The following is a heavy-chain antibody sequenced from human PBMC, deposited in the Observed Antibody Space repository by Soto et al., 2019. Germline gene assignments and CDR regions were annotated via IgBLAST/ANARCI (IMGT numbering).Heavy chain of an antibody. CDR3: AKGGRRRGSYPPLDF. CDR2: ISETGGSI. J-gene: IGHJ4*02. CDR1: GFTSSNYA. D-gene: IGHD3-16*02. Sequence: QPGGSLRLSCAASGFTSSNYAMTWVRQAPEKGLEWVSGISETGGSIFYADSVRGRFTISRDNSKSTLYLQMNSLRAEDTAVYYCAKGGRRRGSYPPLDFWGQGTVVTVSS. V-gene: IGHV3-23*01.